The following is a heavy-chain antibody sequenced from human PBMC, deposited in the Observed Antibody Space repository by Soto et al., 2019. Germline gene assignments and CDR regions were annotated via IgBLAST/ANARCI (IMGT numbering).Heavy chain of an antibody. CDR3: ARDWGWFAELYYGMDV. Sequence: GGSLRLTCAASGFTFSSYAMHWVCKAPGKGMEYDSAISSNGGSTYYANSVKARFTISIDNSKKTLYLQMGSLRAEDMAVYYCARDWGWFAELYYGMDVWGQGTTVTVSS. J-gene: IGHJ6*02. CDR1: GFTFSSYA. D-gene: IGHD3-10*01. CDR2: ISSNGGST. V-gene: IGHV3-64*01.